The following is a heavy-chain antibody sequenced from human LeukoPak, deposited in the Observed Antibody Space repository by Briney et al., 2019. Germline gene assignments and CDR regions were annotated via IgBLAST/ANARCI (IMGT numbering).Heavy chain of an antibody. CDR1: GFTFSIYA. Sequence: PGGSLRLSCAASGFTFSIYAMTWVRQAPGKGLEWVSSISSSSSYIYYADSVKGRFTISRDNAKNSLYLQMNSLRAEDTAVYYCARDPSGELPPKYLDYWGQGTLVTVSS. J-gene: IGHJ4*02. D-gene: IGHD2-15*01. V-gene: IGHV3-21*01. CDR2: ISSSSSYI. CDR3: ARDPSGELPPKYLDY.